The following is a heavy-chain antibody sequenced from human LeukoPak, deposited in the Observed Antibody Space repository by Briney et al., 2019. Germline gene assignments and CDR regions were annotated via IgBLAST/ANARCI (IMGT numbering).Heavy chain of an antibody. CDR2: IYYSVST. CDR1: GGSISSYY. Sequence: PSEALSLTCTVSGGSISSYYWCCIRQPPGKGLEWVGYIYYSVSTNYNPSLKSRVTISVATSKNQISLELSAGTAADTAVYYCARPHYSGFDSQIDFWGQGTLVSVSS. J-gene: IGHJ4*02. CDR3: ARPHYSGFDSQIDF. D-gene: IGHD5-12*01. V-gene: IGHV4-59*01.